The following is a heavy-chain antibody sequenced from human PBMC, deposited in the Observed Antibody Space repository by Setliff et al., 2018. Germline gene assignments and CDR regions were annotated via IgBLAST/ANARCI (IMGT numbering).Heavy chain of an antibody. J-gene: IGHJ3*02. CDR1: GDSISSSSYY. CDR2: INYSGIT. CDR3: ARLPGYCNGGNCYGYYTFDI. Sequence: KTSETLSITCSVSGDSISSSSYYWGWIRQPPGKGLEWIGSINYSGITYYSPSLKSRVIVSVDTSKNQFSLKLSSVTAADTAVYYCARLPGYCNGGNCYGYYTFDIWGQGTMVTVSS. D-gene: IGHD2-15*01. V-gene: IGHV4-39*01.